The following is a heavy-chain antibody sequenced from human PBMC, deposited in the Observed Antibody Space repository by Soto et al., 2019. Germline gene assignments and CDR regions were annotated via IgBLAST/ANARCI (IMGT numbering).Heavy chain of an antibody. D-gene: IGHD3-3*01. J-gene: IGHJ4*02. Sequence: PGGSLRLSCAASGFTFSSYAMSWVRQAPGKGLEWVSAISGSGGGTYYADSVKGRFTISRDNSKNTLYLQMNSLRAEDTAVYYCAKDPLGYDFWSGDYFDYWGQGTLVTVSS. CDR1: GFTFSSYA. V-gene: IGHV3-23*01. CDR3: AKDPLGYDFWSGDYFDY. CDR2: ISGSGGGT.